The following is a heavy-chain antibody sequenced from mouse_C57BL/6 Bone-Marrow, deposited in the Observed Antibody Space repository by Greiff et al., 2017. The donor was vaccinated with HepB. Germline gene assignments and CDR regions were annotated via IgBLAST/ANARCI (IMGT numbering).Heavy chain of an antibody. J-gene: IGHJ2*01. CDR2: INPNNGGT. V-gene: IGHV1-18*01. Sequence: VQLQQSGPELVKPGASVKIPCKASGYTFTDYNMDWVKQSHGKSLEWIGDINPNNGGTIYNQKFKGKATLTVDKSSSTAYMEPRSLTSEDTAVYYCARRPTAYYFDYWGQGTTLTVSS. D-gene: IGHD1-2*01. CDR1: GYTFTDYN. CDR3: ARRPTAYYFDY.